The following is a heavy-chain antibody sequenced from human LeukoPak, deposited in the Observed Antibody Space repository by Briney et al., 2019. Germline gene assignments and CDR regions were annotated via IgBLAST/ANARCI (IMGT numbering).Heavy chain of an antibody. CDR1: GDSISNSNYY. D-gene: IGHD2-8*02. CDR3: ASRYSTGLHFDF. J-gene: IGHJ4*02. V-gene: IGHV4-39*07. CDR2: IYYSGTT. Sequence: SETLSLTCTVSGDSISNSNYYWGWIRQPPGKGLEWIVTIYYSGTTYYNPSLKSRVAISVDTSRNQFSLRLNSITAADTAVYYCASRYSTGLHFDFWGQGTLVPVSS.